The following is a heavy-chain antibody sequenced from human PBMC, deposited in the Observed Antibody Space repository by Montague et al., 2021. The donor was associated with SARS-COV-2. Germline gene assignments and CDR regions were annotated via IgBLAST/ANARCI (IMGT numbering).Heavy chain of an antibody. J-gene: IGHJ6*02. CDR3: ARDRLPAYYYDSGTYTWGGYGMDV. D-gene: IGHD3-10*01. V-gene: IGHV4-4*07. CDR1: GGSISNYY. Sequence: SETLSLTCTVSGGSISNYYWSWIRQPAGKGLEWIGRISASGNTNYNPSLQSRVTMSVDTSKDQFSLKLTSVTAADTAVYYCARDRLPAYYYDSGTYTWGGYGMDVWGQGTTVAVSS. CDR2: ISASGNT.